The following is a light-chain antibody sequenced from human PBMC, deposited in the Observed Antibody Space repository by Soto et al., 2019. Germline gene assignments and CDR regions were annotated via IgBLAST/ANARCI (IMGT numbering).Light chain of an antibody. CDR1: QSFGSSH. J-gene: IGKJ1*01. V-gene: IGKV3-20*01. CDR2: DAS. Sequence: EIVLTQSPGTLSLSPGEGATLSCRASQSFGSSHLAWYQQEPGQAPRLLIYDASSRATDIPDRFSGSGSGTDFTLTISRLEPDDSAVYYCQQYGGSPRTFGQGTKVDIK. CDR3: QQYGGSPRT.